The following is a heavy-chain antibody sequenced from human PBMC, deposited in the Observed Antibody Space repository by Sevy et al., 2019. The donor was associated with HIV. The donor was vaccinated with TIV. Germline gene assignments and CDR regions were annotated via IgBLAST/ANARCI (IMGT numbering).Heavy chain of an antibody. CDR2: ISSSSSYI. D-gene: IGHD2-2*01. Sequence: RGSLRLSCAASGFTFSSYSMNWVRQAPGKGLERVSSISSSSSYIYYADSVKGRFTISRDNAKNSLYLQMNSLRAEDTTVYYCARHPHCSSTSCSWFDPWGQGTLVIVSS. V-gene: IGHV3-21*01. CDR1: GFTFSSYS. CDR3: ARHPHCSSTSCSWFDP. J-gene: IGHJ5*02.